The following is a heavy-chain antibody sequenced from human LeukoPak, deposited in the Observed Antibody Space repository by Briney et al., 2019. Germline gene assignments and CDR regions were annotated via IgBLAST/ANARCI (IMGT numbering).Heavy chain of an antibody. CDR1: GFTFDDYA. CDR3: AKDSSDTAMVFDY. V-gene: IGHV3-9*01. Sequence: GRSLRLSCAASGFTFDDYAMHWVRQAPGKGLEWVSGISWNSGDIGYADSVKGRFTISRDNAKNSLYLQMNSLRAEDTALYYCAKDSSDTAMVFDYWGQGTLVTVSS. J-gene: IGHJ4*02. D-gene: IGHD5-18*01. CDR2: ISWNSGDI.